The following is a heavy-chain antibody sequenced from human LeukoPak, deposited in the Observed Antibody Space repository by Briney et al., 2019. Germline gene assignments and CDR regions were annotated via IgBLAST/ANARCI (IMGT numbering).Heavy chain of an antibody. D-gene: IGHD1-26*01. CDR3: AKAVVGIVRATIIGPFDY. Sequence: GASVKVSCKASGYTFTGYYLHWVRQAPGQRLEWMGIINPSSGSISYAQKFQGRVTMTRDTSTSTAYMELSNLKSEDTAVYYCAKAVVGIVRATIIGPFDYWGQGTLVTVSS. J-gene: IGHJ4*02. CDR1: GYTFTGYY. V-gene: IGHV1-46*01. CDR2: INPSSGSI.